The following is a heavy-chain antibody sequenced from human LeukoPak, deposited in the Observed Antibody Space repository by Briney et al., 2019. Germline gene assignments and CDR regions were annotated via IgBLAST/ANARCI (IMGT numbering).Heavy chain of an antibody. Sequence: SETLSLTCTVSGGSVSRDIYFWGWIRQPPGKGLEWIGSIYYTGSTYSTPSLKSRVTISIDTSKNQFSLKLNSVTAADTAVYYCARGPGNYGESYYFDYWGQGTLVTVSS. CDR2: IYYTGST. V-gene: IGHV4-39*07. J-gene: IGHJ4*02. CDR3: ARGPGNYGESYYFDY. D-gene: IGHD4-17*01. CDR1: GGSVSRDIYF.